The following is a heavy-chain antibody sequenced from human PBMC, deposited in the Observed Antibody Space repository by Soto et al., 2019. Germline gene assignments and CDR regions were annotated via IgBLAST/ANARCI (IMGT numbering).Heavy chain of an antibody. CDR1: GFTFSSYS. J-gene: IGHJ4*02. V-gene: IGHV3-21*01. D-gene: IGHD4-17*01. CDR2: ISSSSSYI. Sequence: GGSLRLSCAASGFTFSSYSMNWVRQAPGKGLEWVSSISSSSSYIYYADSVKGRFTISRDNAKNSLYLQMNSLRAEDTAVYYCASETHGDYVYLDYWGQGTLVTVSS. CDR3: ASETHGDYVYLDY.